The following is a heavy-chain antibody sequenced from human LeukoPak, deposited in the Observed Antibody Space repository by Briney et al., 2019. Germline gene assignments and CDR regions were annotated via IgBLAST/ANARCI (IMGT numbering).Heavy chain of an antibody. D-gene: IGHD3-10*01. CDR1: GLTFDDAA. V-gene: IGHV3-9*01. J-gene: IGHJ4*02. CDR2: ISWNSDNI. CDR3: VKDGGSYGSGSNSFSH. Sequence: GGSLRLSCAASGLTFDDAAMHWVRQNPEKGLEWVSGISWNSDNIAYVDSVKGRFTISRDNRKNSLYLQMDSLRPEDTAFYCVKDGGSYGSGSNSFSHWGQGTLVIVS.